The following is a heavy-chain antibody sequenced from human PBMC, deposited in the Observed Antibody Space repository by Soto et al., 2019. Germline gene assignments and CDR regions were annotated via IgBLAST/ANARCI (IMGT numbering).Heavy chain of an antibody. CDR2: IYYSGST. CDR1: GGSISSSNW. D-gene: IGHD3-10*01. Sequence: SETLSLTCAVSGGSISSSNWWSWVRQPPGKGLEWIGYIYYSGSTNYNPSLKSRVTISVDTSKNQFSLKLSSVTAADTAVYYCARIVRSGSQLNWFDPWGQGTLVTVSS. J-gene: IGHJ5*02. V-gene: IGHV4-4*02. CDR3: ARIVRSGSQLNWFDP.